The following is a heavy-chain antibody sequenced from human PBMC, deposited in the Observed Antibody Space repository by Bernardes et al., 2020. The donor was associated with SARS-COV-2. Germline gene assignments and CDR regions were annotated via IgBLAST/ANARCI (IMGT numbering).Heavy chain of an antibody. CDR3: ARDTPVGAPPDDAFDI. Sequence: GKPPRVYCAASGFTSSSYGMHWVRQAPGKRLEWVAVIWYDGSNNYYADPVKGRFTISRDNSKNTLYLQMNSLRAEDTAVYYCARDTPVGAPPDDAFDIWGQGTMVTGSS. J-gene: IGHJ3*02. D-gene: IGHD1-26*01. CDR1: GFTSSSYG. V-gene: IGHV3-33*01. CDR2: IWYDGSNN.